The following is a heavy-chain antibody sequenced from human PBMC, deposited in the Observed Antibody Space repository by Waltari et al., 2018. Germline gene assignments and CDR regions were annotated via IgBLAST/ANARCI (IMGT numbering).Heavy chain of an antibody. J-gene: IGHJ4*02. V-gene: IGHV3-23*01. CDR2: ISGSDGST. Sequence: EVQLLESGGGLVQPGGSLRLSCAASGFTFSTYAMTWVRQAPGKGMEWVSVISGSDGSTYYADSVKGRFTISRDNSKNTLYLQMNSLRAEDTAVYYWAKDSSWVSYFDYWGQGTLVTVSS. CDR3: AKDSSWVSYFDY. D-gene: IGHD6-13*01. CDR1: GFTFSTYA.